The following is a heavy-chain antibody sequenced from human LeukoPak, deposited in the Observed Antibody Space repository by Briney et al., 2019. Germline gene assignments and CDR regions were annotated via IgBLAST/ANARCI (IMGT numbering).Heavy chain of an antibody. Sequence: EASVKVSCKASGYTFTSYYMHWVRQAPGQGLAWMGIINPSGGSTSYAQKFQGRVTMTRDTSTSTVYMELSSLRSEDTAVYYCARGRSSSGWYPWFDPWGQGTLVTVSS. V-gene: IGHV1-46*01. CDR1: GYTFTSYY. J-gene: IGHJ5*02. CDR3: ARGRSSSGWYPWFDP. D-gene: IGHD6-19*01. CDR2: INPSGGST.